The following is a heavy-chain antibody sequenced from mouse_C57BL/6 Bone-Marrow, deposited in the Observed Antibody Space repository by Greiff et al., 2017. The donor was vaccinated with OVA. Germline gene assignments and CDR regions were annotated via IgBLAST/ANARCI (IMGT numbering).Heavy chain of an antibody. CDR2: IDPETGGT. J-gene: IGHJ2*01. V-gene: IGHV1-15*01. Sequence: VQLVESGAELVRPGASVTLSCKASGYTFTDYEMHWVKQTPVHGLEWIGAIDPETGGTAYNQKFKGKAILTADKSSSTAYMELRSLTSEDSAVYYCTRGQLHFDYWGQGTTLTVSS. CDR3: TRGQLHFDY. CDR1: GYTFTDYE. D-gene: IGHD3-2*01.